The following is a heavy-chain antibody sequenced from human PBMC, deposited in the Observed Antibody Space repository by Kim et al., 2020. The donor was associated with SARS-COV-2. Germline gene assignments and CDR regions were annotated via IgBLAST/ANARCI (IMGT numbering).Heavy chain of an antibody. CDR1: GYSISSDYY. V-gene: IGHV4-38-2*02. CDR3: ARGKTPVTTGGGWFDP. Sequence: SETLSLSCTVSGYSISSDYYWGWIRQPPGKGLEWIGTIYHSGSTYYNPSLKSRVTISVVTSKNQFSLKLTSVTAADTAVYYCARGKTPVTTGGGWFDPWGQGTLVTVSS. D-gene: IGHD4-17*01. CDR2: IYHSGST. J-gene: IGHJ5*02.